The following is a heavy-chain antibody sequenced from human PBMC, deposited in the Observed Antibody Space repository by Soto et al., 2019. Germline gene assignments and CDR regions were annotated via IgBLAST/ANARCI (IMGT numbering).Heavy chain of an antibody. CDR2: IIPIFGTA. CDR3: AHPSQYYYDSSGPPRYYFAD. J-gene: IGHJ4*02. V-gene: IGHV1-69*13. Sequence: ASVKVSCKASGGTFSSYAISWVRQAPGQGLEWMGGIIPIFGTANYAQKFQGRVTITADESTSTAYMELSSLRSEDTAVYYCAHPSQYYYDSSGPPRYYFADWGQGTLVTVSS. CDR1: GGTFSSYA. D-gene: IGHD3-22*01.